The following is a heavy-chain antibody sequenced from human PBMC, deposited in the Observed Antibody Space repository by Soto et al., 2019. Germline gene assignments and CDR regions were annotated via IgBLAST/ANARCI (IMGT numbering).Heavy chain of an antibody. J-gene: IGHJ4*02. D-gene: IGHD3-10*01. CDR1: GYTFTSYA. V-gene: IGHV1-3*01. Sequence: ASVKVSCKASGYTFTSYAMHWVRQAPGQRLEWMGWINAGNGNTKYSQKFQGRVTITRDTSASTACMELSSLRSEDTAVYYCARGSGLTYFDYWGQGTLVTVSS. CDR3: ARGSGLTYFDY. CDR2: INAGNGNT.